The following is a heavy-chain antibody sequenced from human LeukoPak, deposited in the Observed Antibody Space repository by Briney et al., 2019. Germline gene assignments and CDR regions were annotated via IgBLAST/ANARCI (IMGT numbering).Heavy chain of an antibody. V-gene: IGHV3-48*01. J-gene: IGHJ5*02. CDR1: GFTFSSYS. CDR2: ISSSSSTI. Sequence: EGSLRLSCAASGFTFSSYSMNWVRQAPGKGLEWVSYISSSSSTIYYADSVKGRFTISRDNAKNSLYLQMNSLRAEDTAVYYCARDQGYYGSGSTDSWGQGTLVTVSS. D-gene: IGHD3-10*01. CDR3: ARDQGYYGSGSTDS.